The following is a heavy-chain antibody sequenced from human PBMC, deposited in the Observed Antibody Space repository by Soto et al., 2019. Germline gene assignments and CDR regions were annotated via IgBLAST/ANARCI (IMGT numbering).Heavy chain of an antibody. V-gene: IGHV4-31*03. Sequence: QVQLQESGPGLVKPSQTLSLTCTVSGGSISSGGYYWSWIRQHPGKGLEWIGYIYYSGSTYYNPSLKSRVTISVDTSKNQFSLKLSSVTAADTAVYYCAREIGVGQYDFWSGPSLGHYYYGMDVWGQGTTVTVSS. J-gene: IGHJ6*02. CDR1: GGSISSGGYY. CDR2: IYYSGST. CDR3: AREIGVGQYDFWSGPSLGHYYYGMDV. D-gene: IGHD3-3*01.